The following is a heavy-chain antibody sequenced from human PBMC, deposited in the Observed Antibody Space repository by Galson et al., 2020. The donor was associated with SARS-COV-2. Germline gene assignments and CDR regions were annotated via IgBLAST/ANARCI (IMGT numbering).Heavy chain of an antibody. CDR3: ASGYMGNDYFDY. CDR1: GFTFSSSW. CDR2: IYIEGSST. D-gene: IGHD5-18*01. J-gene: IGHJ4*02. Sequence: ALHWDSLKISFAASGFTFSSSWIHWVRQAPGKGLVWVSRIYIEGSSTSYSDSVKGRFTISGDNAKNTLYLQMNSPRDEDTAVYYCASGYMGNDYFDYWGQGTLVTVSS. V-gene: IGHV3-74*01.